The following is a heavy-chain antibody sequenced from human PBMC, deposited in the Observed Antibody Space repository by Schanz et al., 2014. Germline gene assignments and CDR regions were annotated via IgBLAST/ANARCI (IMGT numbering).Heavy chain of an antibody. V-gene: IGHV3-74*01. CDR3: ARPALWFGDNYFAP. D-gene: IGHD3-10*01. Sequence: EVQLVQSGGGLVQPGGSLRLSCAASGFTFSSHWMHWVRQDPGKGLVWVARINSVGSNTDYADSVTGRFTISRDNAKNTLYLQMNTLRAEDTAVYYCARPALWFGDNYFAPWGQGTLVTVSS. J-gene: IGHJ5*02. CDR2: INSVGSNT. CDR1: GFTFSSHW.